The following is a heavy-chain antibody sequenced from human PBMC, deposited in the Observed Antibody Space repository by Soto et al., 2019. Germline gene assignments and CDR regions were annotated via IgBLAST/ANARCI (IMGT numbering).Heavy chain of an antibody. Sequence: WGSLRLSCAASGFTFISYEISCVRQSPGKGLEWVSYISSSGSTIYYADSVKGRFTISRDNAKNSLYLQMNSLRAEDTAVYYCAGANSYLYYFDYWGQGTLVTVSS. CDR3: AGANSYLYYFDY. V-gene: IGHV3-48*03. CDR2: ISSSGSTI. J-gene: IGHJ4*02. CDR1: GFTFISYE. D-gene: IGHD5-18*01.